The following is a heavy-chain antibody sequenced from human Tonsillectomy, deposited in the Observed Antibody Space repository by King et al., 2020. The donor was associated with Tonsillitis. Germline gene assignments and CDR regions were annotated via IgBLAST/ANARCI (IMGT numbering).Heavy chain of an antibody. CDR3: TSAILTIRPKYDSRDY. J-gene: IGHJ4*02. CDR1: GFTFNNAW. CDR2: IKSKTDGGTT. Sequence: VQLVESGGGLEKPGGSLRLSCAASGFTFNNAWMSWVRQAPGKGLEWVGRIKSKTDGGTTDYTAPVKGRFTISRDDSKNTLYLKMNSLKTEDTSVYYCTSAILTIRPKYDSRDYWGQGTLVTVSS. V-gene: IGHV3-15*01. D-gene: IGHD3-22*01.